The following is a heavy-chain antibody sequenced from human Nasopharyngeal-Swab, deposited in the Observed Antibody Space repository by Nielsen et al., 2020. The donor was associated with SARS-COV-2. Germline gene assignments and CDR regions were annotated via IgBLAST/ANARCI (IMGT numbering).Heavy chain of an antibody. D-gene: IGHD5-12*01. Sequence: GGSLRLSCAASGFTFDDYAMHWVRQAPGKGLEWVSGISWNSGSIGYADSVKGRFTISGDNAKNSLYLQMNSLRAEDTALYYCATLGGYSGYDSEYGMDVWGQGTTVTVSS. CDR2: ISWNSGSI. J-gene: IGHJ6*02. CDR1: GFTFDDYA. V-gene: IGHV3-9*01. CDR3: ATLGGYSGYDSEYGMDV.